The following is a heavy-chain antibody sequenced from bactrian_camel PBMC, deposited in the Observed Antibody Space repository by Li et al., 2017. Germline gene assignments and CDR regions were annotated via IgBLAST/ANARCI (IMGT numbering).Heavy chain of an antibody. Sequence: QLVESGGGSVQAGGCLRLSCAYTSSPYCLGWFRQAPGEEREGVAAIDTGDGSTYYLSSVEGRFTISHDNAKNTLYLQMNSLQPEDTARYYCVAPGTYGGSWLAPLPSYKYWGQGTQVTVS. CDR2: IDTGDGST. J-gene: IGHJ4*01. CDR3: VAPGTYGGSWLAPLPSYKY. V-gene: IGHV3S28*01. D-gene: IGHD6*01. CDR1: YTSSPYC.